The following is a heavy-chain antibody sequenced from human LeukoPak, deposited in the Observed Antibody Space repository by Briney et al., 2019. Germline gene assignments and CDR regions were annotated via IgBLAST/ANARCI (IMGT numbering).Heavy chain of an antibody. D-gene: IGHD3-10*01. J-gene: IGHJ3*02. Sequence: PGGSLRLSCAASGFTFSSYAMSWVRQAPGKGLEWVSAISGSGGSTYYADSVKGRFTISRDNSKNTLYLQMNSLRAEDTAVYYCARGNGSRRDTFDIWGQGTMVTVSS. CDR1: GFTFSSYA. V-gene: IGHV3-23*01. CDR3: ARGNGSRRDTFDI. CDR2: ISGSGGST.